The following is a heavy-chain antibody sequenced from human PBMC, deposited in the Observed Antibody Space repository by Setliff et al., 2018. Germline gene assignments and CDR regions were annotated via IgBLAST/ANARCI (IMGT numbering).Heavy chain of an antibody. CDR2: IYHSGST. CDR1: GYFISSGYY. Sequence: PSETLSLTCAVSGYFISSGYYWGWIRQPPGKGLEWIGSIYHSGSTYYNPSLKSRVTISVDTSKNQFSLKLSSVTAADTAVYYCARDQDFWSGYYRASHYMDVWGKGTTVTVSS. J-gene: IGHJ6*03. D-gene: IGHD3-3*01. V-gene: IGHV4-38-2*02. CDR3: ARDQDFWSGYYRASHYMDV.